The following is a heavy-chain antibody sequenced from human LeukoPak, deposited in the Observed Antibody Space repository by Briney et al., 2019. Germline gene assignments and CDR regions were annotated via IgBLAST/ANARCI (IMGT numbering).Heavy chain of an antibody. Sequence: SETLSLTCTVSGGSISSSSYYWGWIRQPPGKGLEWIGSIYYSGSTYYNPSLKSRVTISVDTSKNQFSLKLSSVTAADTAVYYCARERAEYFQHWGQGTLVTVSS. V-gene: IGHV4-39*07. CDR2: IYYSGST. CDR3: ARERAEYFQH. CDR1: GGSISSSSYY. J-gene: IGHJ1*01.